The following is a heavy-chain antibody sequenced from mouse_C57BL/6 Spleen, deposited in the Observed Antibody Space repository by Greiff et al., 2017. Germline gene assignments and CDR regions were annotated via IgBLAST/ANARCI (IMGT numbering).Heavy chain of an antibody. CDR1: GYAFTNYL. CDR3: ARDYGSRGGAMDY. D-gene: IGHD1-1*01. CDR2: INPGSGGT. V-gene: IGHV1-54*01. J-gene: IGHJ4*01. Sequence: QVQLQQSGAELVRPGTSVKVSCKASGYAFTNYLIEWVKQRPGQGLEWIGVINPGSGGTNYNEKFKGKATLTADKSSSTAYMQLSSLTSEDSAVYFCARDYGSRGGAMDYWGQGTSVTVSS.